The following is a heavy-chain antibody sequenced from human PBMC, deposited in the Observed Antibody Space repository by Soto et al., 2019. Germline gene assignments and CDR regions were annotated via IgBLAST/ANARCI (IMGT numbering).Heavy chain of an antibody. CDR1: GFTFSSYG. J-gene: IGHJ4*02. CDR2: ISYDGSNK. Sequence: PGGSLRLSCAASGFTFSSYGMHWVRQAPGKGLEWVAVISYDGSNKYYADSVKGRFTISRDNSKNTLYLQMNSLRAEDTAVYYCAKSITMVRGYAPSDYFDYWGQGTLVTVSS. V-gene: IGHV3-30*18. CDR3: AKSITMVRGYAPSDYFDY. D-gene: IGHD3-10*01.